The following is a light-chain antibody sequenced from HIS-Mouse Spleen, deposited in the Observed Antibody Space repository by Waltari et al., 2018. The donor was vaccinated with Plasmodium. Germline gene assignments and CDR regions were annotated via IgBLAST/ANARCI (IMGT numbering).Light chain of an antibody. CDR1: QSISNN. CDR3: QQSYSTWT. CDR2: AAS. V-gene: IGKV1-39*01. Sequence: DIQMTQSPSPLSASVGDRVTITCRASQSISNNLNWYQQKPGKAPKLLIYAASSLQSGVPSRFSGSGSGTDFTLTISSLQPEDFATYYCQQSYSTWTFGQGTKVEIK. J-gene: IGKJ1*01.